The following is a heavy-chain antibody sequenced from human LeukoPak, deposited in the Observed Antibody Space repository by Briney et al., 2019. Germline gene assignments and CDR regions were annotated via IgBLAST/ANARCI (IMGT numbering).Heavy chain of an antibody. D-gene: IGHD3-22*01. V-gene: IGHV3-74*01. Sequence: GGSLRLSCAASAFTFSDYWMHWVRQTPGKGLVWVSRINTDGSSTSYADSVKGRFIISRDNAKNTLYLQMNSLRAEDTAVYYCAREGGGGGYYSDSYGHPHFDCWGPGTLVTVSS. CDR3: AREGGGGGYYSDSYGHPHFDC. CDR1: AFTFSDYW. CDR2: INTDGSST. J-gene: IGHJ4*02.